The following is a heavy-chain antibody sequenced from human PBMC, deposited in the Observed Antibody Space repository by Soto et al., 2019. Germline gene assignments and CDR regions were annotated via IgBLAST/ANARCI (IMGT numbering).Heavy chain of an antibody. CDR2: IYYSGST. CDR3: ARGVGHWDFWRDHNQQNWFDP. J-gene: IGHJ5*02. D-gene: IGHD3-3*01. Sequence: SETLSLTCTVSGGSISSYYWSWIRPPPGKGLEWIGYIYYSGSTNYNPSLKSRVTISVDTSKNQFSLKLSSVTAADTAVYYCARGVGHWDFWRDHNQQNWFDPWGQGTLVTVSS. V-gene: IGHV4-59*01. CDR1: GGSISSYY.